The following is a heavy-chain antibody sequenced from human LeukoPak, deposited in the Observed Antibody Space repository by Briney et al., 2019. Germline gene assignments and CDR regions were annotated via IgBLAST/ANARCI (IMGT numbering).Heavy chain of an antibody. CDR1: GFTFSSYG. J-gene: IGHJ4*02. CDR3: APTVVAARGYFDY. D-gene: IGHD2-15*01. Sequence: PGGSLRLSCAASGFTFSSYGMHWVRQAPGKGLEWVAFIRYDGSNKYYADSVKGRFTISRDNSKNTLYLQMNSLRAEDTAVYYCAPTVVAARGYFDYWGQGTLVTVSS. CDR2: IRYDGSNK. V-gene: IGHV3-30*02.